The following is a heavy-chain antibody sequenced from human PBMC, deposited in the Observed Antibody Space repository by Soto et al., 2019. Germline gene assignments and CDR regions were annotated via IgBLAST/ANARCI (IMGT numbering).Heavy chain of an antibody. J-gene: IGHJ5*02. CDR3: ARSRRVSSSWHPPPAQIGYNWFAP. Sequence: SETLSLTCAVYGGSFSGYYWSWIRQPPGKGLEWIGEINHSGSTNYNPSLKSRVTISVDTSKNQFSLKLSSVTAADTAVYYCARSRRVSSSWHPPPAQIGYNWFAPWGKGTLVTVSS. D-gene: IGHD6-13*01. CDR2: INHSGST. V-gene: IGHV4-34*01. CDR1: GGSFSGYY.